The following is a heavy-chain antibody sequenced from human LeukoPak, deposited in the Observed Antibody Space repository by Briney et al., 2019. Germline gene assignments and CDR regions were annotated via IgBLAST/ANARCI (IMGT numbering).Heavy chain of an antibody. J-gene: IGHJ3*02. D-gene: IGHD1-26*01. CDR2: ISGSGGST. Sequence: GRSLRLSCAASGFTFNNYAMSWVRQAPGKGLEWVSAISGSGGSTYYADSVKGRFTISRDNSKNTLYLQMNSLRAEDTAVYYCAKDRIVGATPDAFDIWGQGTMVTVSS. CDR3: AKDRIVGATPDAFDI. CDR1: GFTFNNYA. V-gene: IGHV3-23*01.